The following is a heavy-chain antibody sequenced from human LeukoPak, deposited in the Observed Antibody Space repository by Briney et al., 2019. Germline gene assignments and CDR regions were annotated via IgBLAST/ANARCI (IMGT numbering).Heavy chain of an antibody. J-gene: IGHJ6*03. CDR2: ITITSSTI. V-gene: IGHV3-48*04. CDR1: RFTFSSYS. D-gene: IGHD3-9*01. Sequence: GRSPRLSCAASRFTFSSYSMNWVPQAPGKGLECISYITITSSTIYYADSVKGRFTISRDNAKNSLYLQMNSLRAEDTAVYYCARVERYFDWSYQYYYMDVWGKGTTVTVSS. CDR3: ARVERYFDWSYQYYYMDV.